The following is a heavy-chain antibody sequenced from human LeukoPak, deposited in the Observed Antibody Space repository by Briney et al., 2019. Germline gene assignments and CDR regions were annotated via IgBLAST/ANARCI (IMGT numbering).Heavy chain of an antibody. V-gene: IGHV4-30-4*01. CDR1: GGSISSGDYY. J-gene: IGHJ4*02. CDR2: IYYSGST. D-gene: IGHD3-22*01. Sequence: PSQTLSLTCTVSGGSISSGDYYWSWIRQPPGKGLEWIAYIYYSGSTYYNPSLKSRVTISVDTSKNQFSLKLSSVTAADTAVYYCARDQSPTRSGYMRWGQGTLVTVSS. CDR3: ARDQSPTRSGYMR.